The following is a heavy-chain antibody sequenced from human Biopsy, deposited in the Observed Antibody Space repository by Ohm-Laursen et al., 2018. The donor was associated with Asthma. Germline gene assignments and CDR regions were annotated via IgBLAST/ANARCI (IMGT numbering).Heavy chain of an antibody. D-gene: IGHD3-16*01. V-gene: IGHV4-59*07. CDR1: GGSINSDY. J-gene: IGHJ4*02. CDR3: ARDQGDSKFDY. Sequence: SDTLSLTWTFSGGSINSDYWSWIRQPPGKGLEWIGLSSYSGFRKYNPSLKSRVTISVDTSKNQLSLNLTSVIVADTPVYYRARDQGDSKFDYWGQGILVTVSS. CDR2: SSYSGFR.